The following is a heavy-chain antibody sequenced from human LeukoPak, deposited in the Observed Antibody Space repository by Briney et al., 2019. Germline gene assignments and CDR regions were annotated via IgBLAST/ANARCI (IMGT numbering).Heavy chain of an antibody. V-gene: IGHV6-1*01. CDR2: TYYRSKWLN. D-gene: IGHD6-19*01. CDR3: ARDWFSSGWYRFDS. J-gene: IGHJ4*02. Sequence: SQTLSLTCAISGDSVSSNSVTWNSIRQSPSRGLEWLGRTYYRSKWLNDYAVSVKSRITINPDTSKNQFSLQLNSVTPEDTAVYYCARDWFSSGWYRFDSWGQGTLVTVSS. CDR1: GDSVSSNSVT.